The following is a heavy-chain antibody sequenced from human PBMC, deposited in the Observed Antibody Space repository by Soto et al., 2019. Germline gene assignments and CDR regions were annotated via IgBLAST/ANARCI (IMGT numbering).Heavy chain of an antibody. D-gene: IGHD6-13*01. CDR2: FDPEDGET. Sequence: GASVKVSCKVSGYTLTELSMHWVRQAPGKGLEWMGGFDPEDGETIYAQKFQGRVTMTEDTSTDTAYMELSSLRSEDTAVYYRATVYSSSRYPIRYNWFDPWGQGTLVTVSS. J-gene: IGHJ5*02. CDR1: GYTLTELS. CDR3: ATVYSSSRYPIRYNWFDP. V-gene: IGHV1-24*01.